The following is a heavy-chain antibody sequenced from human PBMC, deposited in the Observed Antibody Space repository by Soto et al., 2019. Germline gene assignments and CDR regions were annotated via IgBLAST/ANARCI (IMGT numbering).Heavy chain of an antibody. J-gene: IGHJ6*02. CDR2: MNPNSGNT. CDR1: GYTFTSYD. Sequence: QVQLVQSGAEVKKPGASVKVSCKASGYTFTSYDINWVRQATGQGLEWMGWMNPNSGNTGYAQKFQGRVTMTRNTSISTAYIELSSLRSEDTAVYYCARERTYDSSGYYSDYYYYGMDVWGQGTTVTVSS. D-gene: IGHD3-22*01. V-gene: IGHV1-8*01. CDR3: ARERTYDSSGYYSDYYYYGMDV.